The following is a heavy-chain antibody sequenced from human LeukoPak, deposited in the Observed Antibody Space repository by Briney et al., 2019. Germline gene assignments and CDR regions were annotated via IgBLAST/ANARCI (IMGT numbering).Heavy chain of an antibody. CDR1: GFTFSSYW. CDR3: ACSRTFDS. V-gene: IGHV3-7*03. J-gene: IGHJ4*02. D-gene: IGHD6-13*01. CDR2: IKQDGSEK. Sequence: GGSLRLSCAASGFTFSSYWMTWVRQAPGKGLEWVSNIKQDGSEKYYVDSVKGRFTISRDNAKNSLYLQMHRLRAEDPAVYYCACSRTFDSWGQGTLVTVSS.